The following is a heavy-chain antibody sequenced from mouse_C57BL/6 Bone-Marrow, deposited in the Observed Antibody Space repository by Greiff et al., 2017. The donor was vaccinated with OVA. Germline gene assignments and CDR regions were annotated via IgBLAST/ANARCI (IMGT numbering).Heavy chain of an antibody. V-gene: IGHV14-2*01. Sequence: EVQLQQSGAELVKPGASVKLSCTASGFNIKDYYMHWVKQRTEQGLEWIGRIDPEDGDTKYAPKFQGKATIAADTSSNTAYLQLSSLTSEDTAVYYCARRLFRYWYFDVWGTGTTVTVSS. CDR2: IDPEDGDT. J-gene: IGHJ1*03. CDR1: GFNIKDYY. CDR3: ARRLFRYWYFDV. D-gene: IGHD1-1*01.